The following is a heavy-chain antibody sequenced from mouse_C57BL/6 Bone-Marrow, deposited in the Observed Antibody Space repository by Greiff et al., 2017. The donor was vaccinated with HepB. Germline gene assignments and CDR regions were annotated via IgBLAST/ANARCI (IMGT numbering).Heavy chain of an antibody. V-gene: IGHV1-81*01. CDR1: GYTFTSYG. CDR2: IYPRSGNT. Sequence: QVQLQQSGAELARPGASVKLSCKASGYTFTSYGISWVKQRTGQGLEWIGEIYPRSGNTYYNEKFKGKATLTADKSSSTAYMELRSLTSEDSAVYFCASPYYYGSSYGYAMDYWGQGTSVTVSS. D-gene: IGHD1-1*01. CDR3: ASPYYYGSSYGYAMDY. J-gene: IGHJ4*01.